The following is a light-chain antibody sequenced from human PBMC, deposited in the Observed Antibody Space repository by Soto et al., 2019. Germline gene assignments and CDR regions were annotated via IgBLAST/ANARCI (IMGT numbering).Light chain of an antibody. J-gene: IGLJ3*02. V-gene: IGLV2-14*03. CDR1: SSDVGGYNY. CDR3: SSYTSSSTLV. Sequence: QSALTQPASVSGSPGQSITISCTGTSSDVGGYNYVSWYQHHPGKAPKLMIYDVSNRPSGVSNRFSGSKSGNTASLTISGHQAEDEADYYCSSYTSSSTLVFGGGTKLTVL. CDR2: DVS.